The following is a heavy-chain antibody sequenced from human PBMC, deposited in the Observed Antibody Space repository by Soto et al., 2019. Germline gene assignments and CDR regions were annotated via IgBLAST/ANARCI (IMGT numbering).Heavy chain of an antibody. Sequence: PGEPMKICCKVSGYSFTSYWIGCVRQMPGKGLEWMGIIYPGDSDTRYSPSFQGQVTISADKSISTAYLQWSSLKASDTAMYYCARAPRGTVTTGGDIWGQGTMVTVSS. D-gene: IGHD4-17*01. V-gene: IGHV5-51*01. CDR1: GYSFTSYW. CDR2: IYPGDSDT. CDR3: ARAPRGTVTTGGDI. J-gene: IGHJ3*02.